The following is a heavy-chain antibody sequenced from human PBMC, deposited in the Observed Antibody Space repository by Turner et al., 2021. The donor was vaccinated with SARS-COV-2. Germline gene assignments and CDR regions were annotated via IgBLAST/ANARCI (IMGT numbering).Heavy chain of an antibody. V-gene: IGHV1-8*03. Sequence: QVQLVQSGAEVKKPGASVKVSCKASGYTFTSYDINGVRQATGQGLEWMGWMNPDSGNTAYAQKFQGRVTITRNTSISTAYMELSSLRSEDTAVYYCARGGYCSSTSCSPYWYFDLWGRGTLVTVSS. D-gene: IGHD2-2*01. CDR3: ARGGYCSSTSCSPYWYFDL. CDR2: MNPDSGNT. CDR1: GYTFTSYD. J-gene: IGHJ2*01.